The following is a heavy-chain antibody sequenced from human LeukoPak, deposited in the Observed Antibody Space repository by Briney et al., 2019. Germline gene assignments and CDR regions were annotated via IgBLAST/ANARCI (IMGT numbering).Heavy chain of an antibody. D-gene: IGHD2-15*01. CDR3: ARDSPYCSGGSCFN. Sequence: SETLSLTCTVSGGSISSSSYYWGWIRQPPGKGLVWIGSIYYSRSTYYNPSLKSRVTISVDTSKNQFSLKLSSVTAADTAVYYCARDSPYCSGGSCFNWGQGTLVTVSS. CDR1: GGSISSSSYY. J-gene: IGHJ4*02. CDR2: IYYSRST. V-gene: IGHV4-39*07.